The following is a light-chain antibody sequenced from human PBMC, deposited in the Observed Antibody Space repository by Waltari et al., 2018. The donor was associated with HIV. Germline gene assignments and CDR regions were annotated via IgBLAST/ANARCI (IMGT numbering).Light chain of an antibody. J-gene: IGLJ3*02. CDR1: SGSIASNF. Sequence: NFMLTQPHSVSESPGKTVTISCTRSSGSIASNFVQWNRRRPGSVPTIVMYEYRKRPSGVPDRFSGSIDSSSNSASLTISGLKTEDEADYYCQSFDSTSWIFGGGTKLTVV. CDR3: QSFDSTSWI. V-gene: IGLV6-57*04. CDR2: EYR.